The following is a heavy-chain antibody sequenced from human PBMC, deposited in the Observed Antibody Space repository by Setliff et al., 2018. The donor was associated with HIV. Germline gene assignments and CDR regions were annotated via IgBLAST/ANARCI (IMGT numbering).Heavy chain of an antibody. Sequence: GESLKISCQGSGYRFTNYWIAWVRQVPGKGLEWMGRFYPGDSDFRYSPSFEGQFTISADKSTSTAYLHWSSLKASDTAMYYCTRRRRAPGIEDLEAYWGQGTLVTVSS. CDR3: TRRRRAPGIEDLEAY. V-gene: IGHV5-51*01. CDR1: GYRFTNYW. CDR2: FYPGDSDF. D-gene: IGHD1-26*01. J-gene: IGHJ4*02.